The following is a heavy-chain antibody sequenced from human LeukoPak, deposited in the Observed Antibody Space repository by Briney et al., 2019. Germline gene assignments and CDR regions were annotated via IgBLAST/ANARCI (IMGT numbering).Heavy chain of an antibody. V-gene: IGHV1-69*13. D-gene: IGHD1-26*01. CDR3: AREGPCRTSELDWFDP. Sequence: SVKVSCKADGGTFSSYAISWVRQAPGQGLEWMGGIIPIFGAPNYAQKFQGRVTMTADESTSTAYMELSSLRSEDTAVYYCAREGPCRTSELDWFDPWGQGTLVTVSS. CDR1: GGTFSSYA. J-gene: IGHJ5*02. CDR2: IIPIFGAP.